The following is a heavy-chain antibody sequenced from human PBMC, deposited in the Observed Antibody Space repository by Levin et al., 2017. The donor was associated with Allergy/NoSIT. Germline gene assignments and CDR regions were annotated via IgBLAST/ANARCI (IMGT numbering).Heavy chain of an antibody. Sequence: SGPTLVKPTQTLTLTCTFSGFSLTTSGMCVSWIRQPPGNALEWLARIDWDDDKYYSKSLKTRLTISRDTSKNQVVLTMTSMDPVDTATYYCARATNHYYGRGFDYWGQGTPVTVSS. CDR1: GFSLTTSGMC. D-gene: IGHD3-10*01. J-gene: IGHJ4*02. CDR3: ARATNHYYGRGFDY. V-gene: IGHV2-70*11. CDR2: IDWDDDK.